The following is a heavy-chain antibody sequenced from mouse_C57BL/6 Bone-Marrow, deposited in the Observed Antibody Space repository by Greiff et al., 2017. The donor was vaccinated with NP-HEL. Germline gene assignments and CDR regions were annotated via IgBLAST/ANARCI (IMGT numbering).Heavy chain of an antibody. CDR3: ARDGYPFYYAMDY. D-gene: IGHD2-3*01. J-gene: IGHJ4*01. V-gene: IGHV5-17*01. CDR2: ISSGSSTI. CDR1: GFTFSDYG. Sequence: EVQRVESGGGLVKPGGSLKLSCAASGFTFSDYGMHWVRQAPEKGLEWVAYISSGSSTIYYADTVKGRFTISRDNAKNTLFLQMTSLRSEDTAMYYCARDGYPFYYAMDYWGQGTSVTVSS.